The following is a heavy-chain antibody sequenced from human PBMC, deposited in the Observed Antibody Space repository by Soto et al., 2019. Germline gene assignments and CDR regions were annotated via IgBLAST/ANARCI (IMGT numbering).Heavy chain of an antibody. CDR1: RFTFSTYV. V-gene: IGHV3-23*01. Sequence: GSLRLSCAASRFTFSTYVMTWVRQAPGKGLEWVSAISRSGDSTYYADSVKGGFTISRDNSKNTLYVQMNSLRAEDTAVYYCAKGAFAGYYYYGMDVWGQGTTVTVSS. CDR3: AKGAFAGYYYYGMDV. CDR2: ISRSGDST. D-gene: IGHD3-16*01. J-gene: IGHJ6*02.